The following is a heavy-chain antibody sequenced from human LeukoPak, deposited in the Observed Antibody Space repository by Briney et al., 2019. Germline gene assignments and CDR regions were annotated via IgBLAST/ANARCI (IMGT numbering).Heavy chain of an antibody. D-gene: IGHD5-18*01. Sequence: GGSLRLSCAASGFTFSSYSMNWVRQAPGKGLEWVSSISSSSSYMYYADSVKGRFTISRDNAKNSLYLQMNSLRAEDTAVYYCARDVDTAIWFDPWGQGTLVTVSS. J-gene: IGHJ5*02. V-gene: IGHV3-21*01. CDR2: ISSSSSYM. CDR1: GFTFSSYS. CDR3: ARDVDTAIWFDP.